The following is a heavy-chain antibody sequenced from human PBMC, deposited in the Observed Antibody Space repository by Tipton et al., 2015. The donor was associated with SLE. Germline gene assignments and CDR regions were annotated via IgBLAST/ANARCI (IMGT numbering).Heavy chain of an antibody. V-gene: IGHV4-61*09. CDR3: ARGFIVSGYPLFFDY. D-gene: IGHD3-9*01. CDR1: GGSLSSGGYY. Sequence: TLSLTCTVSGGSLSSGGYYLGWVRKPAGKGLEWVAHINTRWNSNYNPSLKTRVTISLDASRNQFSLKLNSVTAADTAVYYCARGFIVSGYPLFFDYWGQGTLVTVSS. CDR2: INTRWNS. J-gene: IGHJ4*02.